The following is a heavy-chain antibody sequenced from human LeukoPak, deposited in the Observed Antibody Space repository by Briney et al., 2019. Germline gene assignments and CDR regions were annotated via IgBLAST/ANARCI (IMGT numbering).Heavy chain of an antibody. J-gene: IGHJ3*02. V-gene: IGHV4-34*01. CDR3: ARHKENMIVVVNYAFDI. CDR1: GGSFSGYY. Sequence: SETLSLTCAVYGGSFSGYYWSWIRQPPGKGLEWIGEINHSGSTNYNPSLKSRVTISVDTSKDQFSLKLSSVTAADTAVYYCARHKENMIVVVNYAFDIWGQGTMVTVSS. D-gene: IGHD3-22*01. CDR2: INHSGST.